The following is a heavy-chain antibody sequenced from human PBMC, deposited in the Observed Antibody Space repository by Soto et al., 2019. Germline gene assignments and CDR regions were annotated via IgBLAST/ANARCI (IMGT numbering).Heavy chain of an antibody. CDR1: GYSFTSYW. Sequence: GESLKISCKGSGYSFTSYWISWVRQMPGKGLEWMGRIDPSDSYTNYSPSFQGHVTISADKSISTAYLQWSSLKASDTAMYYCARSPPYYDFWSGPTLTNWFDPWGQGTLVTVS. V-gene: IGHV5-10-1*01. CDR3: ARSPPYYDFWSGPTLTNWFDP. D-gene: IGHD3-3*01. CDR2: IDPSDSYT. J-gene: IGHJ5*02.